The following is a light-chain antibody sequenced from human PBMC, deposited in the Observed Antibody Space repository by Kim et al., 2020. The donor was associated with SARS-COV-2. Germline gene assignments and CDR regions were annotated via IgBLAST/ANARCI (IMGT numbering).Light chain of an antibody. CDR1: GSDVGGYPY. J-gene: IGLJ2*01. Sequence: GLSFTLSYTGTGSDVGGYPYVSWYQQHPGKAPKLMIYDVSNRPSGVSNRFSGSKSGTTASLTISGLQAEDEADYYCSSYTSSSTVVFGGGTQLTVL. CDR3: SSYTSSSTVV. CDR2: DVS. V-gene: IGLV2-14*03.